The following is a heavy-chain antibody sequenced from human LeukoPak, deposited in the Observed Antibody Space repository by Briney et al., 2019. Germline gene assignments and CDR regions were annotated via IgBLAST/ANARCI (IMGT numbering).Heavy chain of an antibody. Sequence: PMASVKVSCKASGGSFSSYVITWVRQAPGQGLEWMGRIIPVLGISNFAQKFQGRVTITADESTNTAHMELRRLESGDTAVYYCTREGIYAPDPSSYHRDAFYIWGQRKVGIVSS. CDR1: GGSFSSYV. V-gene: IGHV1-69*04. D-gene: IGHD3-16*01. J-gene: IGHJ3*02. CDR3: TREGIYAPDPSSYHRDAFYI. CDR2: IIPVLGIS.